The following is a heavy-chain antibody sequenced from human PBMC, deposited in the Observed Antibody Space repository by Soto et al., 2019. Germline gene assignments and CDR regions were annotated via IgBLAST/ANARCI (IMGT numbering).Heavy chain of an antibody. CDR3: ARHLITTVTTIDY. D-gene: IGHD4-17*01. Sequence: LSLTCTVSGGSISRYYWSWIRQPPGKRLEWIGYIYYSGSTNYNPSLQSRVTISVDTSKNQFSLKLNSVTAADTAVFYCARHLITTVTTIDYWGQGTLVTVSS. CDR2: IYYSGST. CDR1: GGSISRYY. J-gene: IGHJ4*02. V-gene: IGHV4-59*01.